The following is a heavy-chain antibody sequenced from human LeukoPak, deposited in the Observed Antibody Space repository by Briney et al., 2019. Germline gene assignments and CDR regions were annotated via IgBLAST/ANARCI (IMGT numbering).Heavy chain of an antibody. CDR2: INPNSGGT. CDR1: GYTFTGYY. Sequence: ASVKVSCKASGYTFTGYYMHWVRQAPGHGLEWMGWINPNSGGTNYAQKFQGRVTMTRDTSISTAYMELSRLRSDDTAVYYCARDQYYYGSGSYGSYYYYMDVRGKGTTVTISS. D-gene: IGHD3-10*01. J-gene: IGHJ6*03. CDR3: ARDQYYYGSGSYGSYYYYMDV. V-gene: IGHV1-2*02.